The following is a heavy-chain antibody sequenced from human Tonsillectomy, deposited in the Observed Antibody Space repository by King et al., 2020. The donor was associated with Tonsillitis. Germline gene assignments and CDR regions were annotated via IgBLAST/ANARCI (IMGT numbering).Heavy chain of an antibody. CDR2: IHHSGRT. J-gene: IGHJ4*02. V-gene: IGHV4-4*02. CDR1: GGSINDDHW. CDR3: TTNGAYCLNF. D-gene: IGHD4-17*01. Sequence: QLQESGPGLLKPMGTLSLTCAVSGGSINDDHWWSWVRQPPGKGLEWIGVIHHSGRTDYNPSLKSRVTISVDKSKNQFSLNVNSVTAADTALYYCTTNGAYCLNFWGQGTLVTVSS.